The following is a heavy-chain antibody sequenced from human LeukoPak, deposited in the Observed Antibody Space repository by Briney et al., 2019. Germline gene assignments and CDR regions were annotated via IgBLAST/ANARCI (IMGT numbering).Heavy chain of an antibody. CDR2: IYTSGST. Sequence: SETLSLTCTVSGGSISSYYWSWIRQPAGKGLEWIWRIYTSGSTNYNPSLKSRVTMSVDTSKNQFSLKLSSVTAADTAVYYCARVRVGSNWNYGSFDYWGQGTLVTVSS. CDR1: GGSISSYY. CDR3: ARVRVGSNWNYGSFDY. D-gene: IGHD1-7*01. V-gene: IGHV4-4*07. J-gene: IGHJ4*02.